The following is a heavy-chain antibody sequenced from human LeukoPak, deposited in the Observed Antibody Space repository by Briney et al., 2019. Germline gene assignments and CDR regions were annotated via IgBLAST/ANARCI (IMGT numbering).Heavy chain of an antibody. D-gene: IGHD6-6*01. V-gene: IGHV3-30*18. Sequence: PGGSLRLSCAASGFTFSSYGMHWVRQAPGKGLEWVAVISYDGSNKYYADSVKGRFTISRDNSKNTLYLQMNSLRAEDTAVYYCAKDSHSSSIDYWGQGTLVTVSS. CDR2: ISYDGSNK. CDR1: GFTFSSYG. CDR3: AKDSHSSSIDY. J-gene: IGHJ4*02.